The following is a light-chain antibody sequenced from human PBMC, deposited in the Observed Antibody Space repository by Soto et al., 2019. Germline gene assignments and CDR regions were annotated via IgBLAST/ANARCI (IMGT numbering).Light chain of an antibody. J-gene: IGLJ2*01. CDR1: SSDVGGYIY. V-gene: IGLV2-14*01. Sequence: QSALTQPASVSGSPGQSITISCTGTSSDVGGYIYVSWHQQHPGTAPKLMIYDVSNRPSGVSNRFSGSKSGNTASLTISGXXXXXXXXYXCSSFTSSNTLVFGGGTKLTVL. CDR3: SSFTSSNTLV. CDR2: DVS.